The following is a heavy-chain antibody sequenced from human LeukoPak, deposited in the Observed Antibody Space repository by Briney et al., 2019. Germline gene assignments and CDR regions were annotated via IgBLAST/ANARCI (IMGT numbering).Heavy chain of an antibody. Sequence: GGSLRLSCEASGFTFSSYWMSWVRQAPGKGLEWVAHIKEDESDEYYVDSVRGRFTASRDNAKNSVNLQMNSLRAEDTAVYYCARDLDSGMDVWGQGTTVTVSS. CDR1: GFTFSSYW. CDR2: IKEDESDE. V-gene: IGHV3-7*01. J-gene: IGHJ6*02. CDR3: ARDLDSGMDV.